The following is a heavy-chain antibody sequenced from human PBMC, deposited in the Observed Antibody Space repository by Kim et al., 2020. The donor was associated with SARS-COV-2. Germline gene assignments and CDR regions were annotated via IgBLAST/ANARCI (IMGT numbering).Heavy chain of an antibody. V-gene: IGHV3-11*06. D-gene: IGHD3-10*01. Sequence: ADSVRGRFTISRDNDKNSLYLQMNSLRGEDTAVYYCTSYPAFGEFWQVFAIWGQGTLVTVSS. CDR3: TSYPAFGEFWQVFAI. J-gene: IGHJ3*02.